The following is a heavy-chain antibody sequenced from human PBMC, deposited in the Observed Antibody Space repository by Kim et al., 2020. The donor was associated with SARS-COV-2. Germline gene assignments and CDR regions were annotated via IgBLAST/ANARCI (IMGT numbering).Heavy chain of an antibody. J-gene: IGHJ3*01. CDR2: KQDGSEK. Sequence: KQDGSEKYYVDSVKGRFTISRDNAKNSLYLQMSSLRAEDTAVYFCARDLILWGQGTMVTVSS. V-gene: IGHV3-7*01. CDR3: ARDLIL.